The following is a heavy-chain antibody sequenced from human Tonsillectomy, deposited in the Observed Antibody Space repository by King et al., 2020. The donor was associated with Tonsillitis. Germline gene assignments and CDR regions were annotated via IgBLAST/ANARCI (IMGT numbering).Heavy chain of an antibody. CDR1: GFTFSDYY. Sequence: QLVQSGGGLVKPGVSLRLSCAASGFTFSDYYMNWIRQAPGKGLEWVSYISSSGSTIYYADSVKGRFTISRDNAKNSLYLQMNSLRAEDTAVYYCARGPSDTAMLYSDYWGQGTLVTVSS. J-gene: IGHJ4*02. CDR3: ARGPSDTAMLYSDY. D-gene: IGHD5-18*01. CDR2: ISSSGSTI. V-gene: IGHV3-11*01.